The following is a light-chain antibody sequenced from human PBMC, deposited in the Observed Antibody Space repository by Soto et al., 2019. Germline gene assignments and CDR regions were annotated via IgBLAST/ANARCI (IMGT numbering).Light chain of an antibody. CDR2: GAS. J-gene: IGKJ1*01. CDR3: QHYYNWPPWT. Sequence: EILMTQSPATLSVYPGERASLSCRASQSVSTHLAWYQHKPGQAPRLLIYGASTRATGIPARLSGSGSETEFTLTISSLQSEDFAVYYCQHYYNWPPWTFGLGTKVEIK. CDR1: QSVSTH. V-gene: IGKV3-15*01.